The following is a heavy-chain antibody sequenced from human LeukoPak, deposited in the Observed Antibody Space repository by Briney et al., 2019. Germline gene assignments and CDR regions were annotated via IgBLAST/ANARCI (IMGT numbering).Heavy chain of an antibody. CDR3: ARHVHCSGGSCYRYGLDV. CDR1: GGSVSSFH. CDR2: NHNTGST. V-gene: IGHV4-59*08. J-gene: IGHJ6*02. D-gene: IGHD2-15*01. Sequence: SETLSLTCTVSGGSVSSFHWSWVRQPPRRGLEWIGFNHNTGSTNYNPSLNSQVTISVDTSKNQFSLRLSSVTAADTAVYYCARHVHCSGGSCYRYGLDVWGQGTTVTVSS.